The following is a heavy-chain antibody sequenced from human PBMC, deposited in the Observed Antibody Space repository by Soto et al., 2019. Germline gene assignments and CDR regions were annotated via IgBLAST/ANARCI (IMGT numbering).Heavy chain of an antibody. D-gene: IGHD3-10*01. CDR1: GDTFKNCV. CDR2: IIPLFGTT. J-gene: IGHJ6*02. Sequence: QVQVVQSGVEVRRPGSSVKVSCKASGDTFKNCVISWVRQAPGQGLEWMGGIIPLFGTTDFAQRFQGRLTITTDESTTTAYMELXXXRSEDTATYYCAAELGFGKLSVVWGQGTTVIV. V-gene: IGHV1-69*01. CDR3: AAELGFGKLSVV.